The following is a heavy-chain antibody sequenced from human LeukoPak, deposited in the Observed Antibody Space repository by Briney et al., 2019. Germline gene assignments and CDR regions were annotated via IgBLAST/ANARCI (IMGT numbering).Heavy chain of an antibody. D-gene: IGHD3-16*02. J-gene: IGHJ4*02. CDR2: IYYSGST. V-gene: IGHV4-39*01. Sequence: KASETLSLTCTVSGGSISSSSYYWGWIRQPPGKGLEWIGSIYYSGSTHYNPSLKSRVTISVDTSKNQFSLKLSSVTAADTAVYYCARVPYDYIWGSYRLGGEYYFDYWGQGTLVTVSS. CDR1: GGSISSSSYY. CDR3: ARVPYDYIWGSYRLGGEYYFDY.